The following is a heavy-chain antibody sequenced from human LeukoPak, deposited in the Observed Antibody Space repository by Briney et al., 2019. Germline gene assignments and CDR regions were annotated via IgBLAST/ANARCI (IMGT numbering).Heavy chain of an antibody. Sequence: SETLSLTCTVSVGSIRSYYWSWIRQPPGKGLEWIGEINHSGSTNYNPSLKSRVTISVDTSKNQFSLKLSSVTAADTAVYYCARAYDSSADDAFDIWGQGTMVTVSS. CDR3: ARAYDSSADDAFDI. D-gene: IGHD3-22*01. V-gene: IGHV4-34*01. CDR2: INHSGST. J-gene: IGHJ3*02. CDR1: VGSIRSYY.